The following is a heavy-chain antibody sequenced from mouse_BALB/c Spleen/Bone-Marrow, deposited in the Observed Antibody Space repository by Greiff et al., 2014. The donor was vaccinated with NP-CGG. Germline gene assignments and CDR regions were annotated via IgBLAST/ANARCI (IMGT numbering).Heavy chain of an antibody. Sequence: VKLVESGPGLVAPSQSLSITCTVSGFSFTSYGVHWVRQPPGKGLEWLGVIWAGGSTNYNSALMSRLRISKDNSKSQVFLKMNSLQTDDTAMYYCARITTATGAMDYWGQGTSVTVSS. CDR1: GFSFTSYG. V-gene: IGHV2-9*02. J-gene: IGHJ4*01. CDR3: ARITTATGAMDY. D-gene: IGHD1-2*01. CDR2: IWAGGST.